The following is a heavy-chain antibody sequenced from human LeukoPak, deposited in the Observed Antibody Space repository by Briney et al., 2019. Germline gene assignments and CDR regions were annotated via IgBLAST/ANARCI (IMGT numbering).Heavy chain of an antibody. CDR3: ARQVGGGRWYFDY. Sequence: SETLSLTCTVSGGSISSSSYYWGWIHQPPGKGLEWIGSIYYSGTTYYNPSLKSRVTISLDASKNQFSLKLSSVTAADTAVYCCARQVGGGRWYFDYWGQGTLVTVSS. J-gene: IGHJ4*02. CDR1: GGSISSSSYY. D-gene: IGHD6-19*01. V-gene: IGHV4-39*01. CDR2: IYYSGTT.